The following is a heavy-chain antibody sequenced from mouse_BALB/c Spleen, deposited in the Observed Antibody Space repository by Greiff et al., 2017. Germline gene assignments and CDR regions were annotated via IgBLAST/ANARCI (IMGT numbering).Heavy chain of an antibody. D-gene: IGHD2-1*01. J-gene: IGHJ3*01. CDR2: INPYNGAT. CDR3: AREGIFYGNYVGWFAY. CDR1: GYSFTGYY. V-gene: IGHV1-31*01. Sequence: EVKLQESGPELVKPGASVKISCKASGYSFTGYYMHWVKQSHVKSLEWIGRINPYNGATSYNQNFKDKASLTVDKSSSTAYMELHSLTSEDSAVYYCAREGIFYGNYVGWFAYWGQGTLVTVSA.